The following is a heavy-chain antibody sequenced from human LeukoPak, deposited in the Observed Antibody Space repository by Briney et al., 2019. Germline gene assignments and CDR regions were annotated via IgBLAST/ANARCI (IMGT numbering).Heavy chain of an antibody. J-gene: IGHJ6*03. CDR3: ARGSRYSYGYYYYMDV. D-gene: IGHD5-18*01. CDR2: IYYSGST. CDR1: GGYIGSYY. V-gene: IGHV4-59*01. Sequence: SETLSLTCTVSGGYIGSYYWSWIRQPPGKGLEWIGYIYYSGSTNYNPSLKSRVTISVDTSKNQFSLKLSSVTAADTAVYYCARGSRYSYGYYYYMDVWGKGTTVTISS.